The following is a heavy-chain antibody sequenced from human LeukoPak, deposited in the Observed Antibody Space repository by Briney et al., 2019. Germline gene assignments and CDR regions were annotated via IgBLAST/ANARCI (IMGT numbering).Heavy chain of an antibody. CDR2: VYYSGST. D-gene: IGHD6-19*01. J-gene: IGHJ4*02. CDR3: ARSSSGWYGYYFDY. V-gene: IGHV4-59*01. Sequence: PSETLSLTCTVSSGSITSYFWTRIRQPPGKGLEWIGYVYYSGSTNYNPSLKSRVSISVDTSKNQFSLRLNSVTAADTAVYYCARSSSGWYGYYFDYWGQGTLVTVSS. CDR1: SGSITSYF.